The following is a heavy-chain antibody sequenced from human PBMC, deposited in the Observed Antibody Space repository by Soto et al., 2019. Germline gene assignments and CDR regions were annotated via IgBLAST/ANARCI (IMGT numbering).Heavy chain of an antibody. V-gene: IGHV3-7*01. Sequence: GGSLRLSCAASGFSFSSYYMSWVRQAPGKGLEWVANIKQDGSEKYYVDSVKGRFTISRDNGKNSLYLQMDSLRAEDTAVYYCVRGRGRLAFDFWGQGTMVTVSS. CDR1: GFSFSSYY. CDR2: IKQDGSEK. CDR3: VRGRGRLAFDF. J-gene: IGHJ3*01. D-gene: IGHD3-10*01.